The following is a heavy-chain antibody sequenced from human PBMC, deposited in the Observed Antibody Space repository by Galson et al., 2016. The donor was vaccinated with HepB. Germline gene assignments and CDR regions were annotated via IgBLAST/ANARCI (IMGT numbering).Heavy chain of an antibody. D-gene: IGHD3-3*01. CDR1: GFTFNTYG. Sequence: SLRLSCAASGFTFNTYGMHWVRQPPGKGLEWVTITSFDGSEKYYADSVKGRFTISRDNSKNTLYLQMNRLRVDDTAVYFCAKDGAETNGHYPFFGPWGQGTLVTASS. J-gene: IGHJ5*02. CDR3: AKDGAETNGHYPFFGP. CDR2: TSFDGSEK. V-gene: IGHV3-30*18.